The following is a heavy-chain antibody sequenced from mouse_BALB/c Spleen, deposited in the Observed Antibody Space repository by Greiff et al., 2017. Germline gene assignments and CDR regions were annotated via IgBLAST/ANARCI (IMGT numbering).Heavy chain of an antibody. CDR3: ARRRGYDGYYVAMDY. CDR2: ISSGSSTI. V-gene: IGHV5-17*02. CDR1: GFTFSSFG. D-gene: IGHD2-3*01. Sequence: DVQLVESGGGLVQPGGSRKLSCAASGFTFSSFGMHWVRQAPEKGLEWVAYISSGSSTIYYADTVKGRFTISRDNPKNTLFLQMTSLRSEDTAMYYCARRRGYDGYYVAMDYWGQGTSVTVSS. J-gene: IGHJ4*01.